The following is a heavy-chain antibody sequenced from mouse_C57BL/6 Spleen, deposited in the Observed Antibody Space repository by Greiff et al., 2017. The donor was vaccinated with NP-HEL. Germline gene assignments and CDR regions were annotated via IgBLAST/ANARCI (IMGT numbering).Heavy chain of an antibody. CDR3: ARTYGSNAMDY. CDR1: GFTFSSYA. D-gene: IGHD1-1*01. J-gene: IGHJ4*01. Sequence: EVKLMESGGGLVKPGGSLKLSCAASGFTFSSYAMSWVRQTPEKRLEWVATISDGGSYTYYPDNVKGRFTISRDNAKNNLYLQMSHLKSEDTAMYYCARTYGSNAMDYWGQGTSVTVSS. CDR2: ISDGGSYT. V-gene: IGHV5-4*03.